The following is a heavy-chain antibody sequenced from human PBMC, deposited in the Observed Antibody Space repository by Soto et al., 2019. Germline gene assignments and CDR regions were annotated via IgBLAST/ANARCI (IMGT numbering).Heavy chain of an antibody. Sequence: PSETLSLTCAVYGGSFSGYYWSWIRQPPGKGLEWIGEINHSGSTNYNPSLKSRVTISVDTSKNQFSLKLSSVTAADTAVYYCARGRYCSSTSCPYYYYYMDVWGKGTTVTVSS. CDR2: INHSGST. CDR3: ARGRYCSSTSCPYYYYYMDV. V-gene: IGHV4-34*01. J-gene: IGHJ6*03. CDR1: GGSFSGYY. D-gene: IGHD2-2*01.